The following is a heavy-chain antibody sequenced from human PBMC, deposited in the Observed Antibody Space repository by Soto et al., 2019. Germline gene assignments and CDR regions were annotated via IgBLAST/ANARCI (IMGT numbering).Heavy chain of an antibody. CDR2: MNPNTGDT. CDR3: ARGDGYVFDD. Sequence: QVKLVQSGAEVKKPGASVKVSCKASGYTFISYDINWGRQATGQGLEWMGWMNPNTGDTGYAQKFQGRVTMTRNTSINTANLELSSLRSDDTAVYFCARGDGYVFDDWDQGTLVTVSS. CDR1: GYTFISYD. D-gene: IGHD5-12*01. V-gene: IGHV1-8*01. J-gene: IGHJ4*02.